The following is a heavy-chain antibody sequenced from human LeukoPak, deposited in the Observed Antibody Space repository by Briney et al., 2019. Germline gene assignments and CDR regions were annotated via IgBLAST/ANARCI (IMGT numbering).Heavy chain of an antibody. CDR1: GFTFSSYG. V-gene: IGHV3-30*18. Sequence: GRSLRLSCAASGFTFSSYGMHWVRQAPGKGLEWVAVISYDGSNKYYADSVKDRFTISRDNSKNTLYLQMNSLRAEDTAVYYCAKDLAMGFPYGDIDYWGQGTLVTVSS. CDR2: ISYDGSNK. CDR3: AKDLAMGFPYGDIDY. D-gene: IGHD4-17*01. J-gene: IGHJ4*02.